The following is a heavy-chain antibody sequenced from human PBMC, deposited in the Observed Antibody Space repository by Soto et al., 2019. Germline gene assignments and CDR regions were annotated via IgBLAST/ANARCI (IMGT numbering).Heavy chain of an antibody. CDR3: ARVPAGKCGSSCGPSDY. CDR2: ISSSSSNI. V-gene: IGHV3-21*01. Sequence: EVQLVESGGGLVQPGGSLRLSCAASGFTFSSYSMNWVRQAPGKGLEWVSTISSSSSNIYYADSVKGRFTISRDNAKNSLYLQMNSLRAEDTAVYYCARVPAGKCGSSCGPSDYWGQGTLVTVSS. D-gene: IGHD6-13*01. CDR1: GFTFSSYS. J-gene: IGHJ4*02.